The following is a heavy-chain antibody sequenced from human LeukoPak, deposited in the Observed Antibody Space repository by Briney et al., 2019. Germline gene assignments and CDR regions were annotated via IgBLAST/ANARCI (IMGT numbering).Heavy chain of an antibody. CDR2: ISAYNGNT. J-gene: IGHJ4*02. CDR1: GYTFTSYG. CDR3: AREVGYSSGFFLYYFDY. Sequence: ASVKVSCKASGYTFTSYGISRVRQAPGQGLEWMGWISAYNGNTNYAQKLQGRVTMTTDTSTSTAYMELRSLRSDDTAVYYCAREVGYSSGFFLYYFDYWGQGTLVTVSS. D-gene: IGHD6-19*01. V-gene: IGHV1-18*01.